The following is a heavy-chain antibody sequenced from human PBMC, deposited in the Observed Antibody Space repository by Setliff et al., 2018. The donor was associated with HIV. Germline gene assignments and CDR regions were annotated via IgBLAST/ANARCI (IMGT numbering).Heavy chain of an antibody. CDR1: GYTFINYH. V-gene: IGHV1-18*01. D-gene: IGHD3-3*01. CDR3: ARLAHTRRLVGGIAIRTFDI. J-gene: IGHJ3*02. CDR2: ISASGINT. Sequence: ASVKVSCKASGYTFINYHITWVRQAPGQGLEWVGSISASGINTNYTQGRVTMTTDISTSTAYMELRSLRSADSAVYYCARLAHTRRLVGGIAIRTFDIWGQGTRVTVSS.